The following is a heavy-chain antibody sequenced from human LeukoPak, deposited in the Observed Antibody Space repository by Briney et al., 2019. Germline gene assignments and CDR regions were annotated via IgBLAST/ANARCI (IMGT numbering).Heavy chain of an antibody. CDR1: GFTFSSYW. D-gene: IGHD2-21*02. V-gene: IGHV3-23*01. CDR3: AKEGAYCGADCYSDYYFDL. Sequence: GGSLRLSCAASGFTFSSYWMSWVRQAPGKGLEWVSVISGSGGSTYYTDSVKGRFAISRDKSKNTLYLQMISLRAEDTAVYYCAKEGAYCGADCYSDYYFDLWGRGTLVTVSS. J-gene: IGHJ2*01. CDR2: ISGSGGST.